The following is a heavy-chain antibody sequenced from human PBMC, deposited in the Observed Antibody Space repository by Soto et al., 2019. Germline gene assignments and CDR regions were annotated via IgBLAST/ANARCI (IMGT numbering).Heavy chain of an antibody. CDR1: SASIDNN. CDR3: ARSFGWYAFDQ. CDR2: VHQSGIS. V-gene: IGHV4-4*02. Sequence: QMQLLESGPGLVKPSETLSLTCAVSSASIDNNWNWVRHPPGKGLEWIGEVHQSGISYKNPSLKSRVTMSVDKSKNQFSLNLSSVTAADTAVYFCARSFGWYAFDQWGQGTLVTVSS. J-gene: IGHJ4*02. D-gene: IGHD6-19*01.